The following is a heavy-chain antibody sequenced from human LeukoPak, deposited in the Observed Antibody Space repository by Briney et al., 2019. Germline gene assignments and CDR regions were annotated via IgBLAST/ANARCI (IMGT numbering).Heavy chain of an antibody. CDR2: IYTSGST. Sequence: SETLSLTCTVSGGSISSYYWSWIRQPAGKGLEWIGRIYTSGSTNYNPSLKSRVTMTRDTSISTAYMELSRLRSDDTAVYYCVRDRTKYCSSTSCPLDYWGQGTLVTVSS. CDR3: VRDRTKYCSSTSCPLDY. J-gene: IGHJ4*02. V-gene: IGHV4-4*07. D-gene: IGHD2-2*01. CDR1: GGSISSYY.